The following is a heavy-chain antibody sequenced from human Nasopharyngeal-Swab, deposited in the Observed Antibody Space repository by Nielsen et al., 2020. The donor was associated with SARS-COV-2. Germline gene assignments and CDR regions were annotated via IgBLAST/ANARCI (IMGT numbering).Heavy chain of an antibody. Sequence: GESLKISCAASGFTFSNYAMTWVRQAPGKGLEWVSAISGGGGSSYYADSVKGRFTISRDNSKNTLFLQMNSLRVDDTAIYYCTPRWGPRGVPFDYWGQGTLVTVSS. D-gene: IGHD3-10*01. J-gene: IGHJ4*02. CDR2: ISGGGGSS. CDR1: GFTFSNYA. CDR3: TPRWGPRGVPFDY. V-gene: IGHV3-23*01.